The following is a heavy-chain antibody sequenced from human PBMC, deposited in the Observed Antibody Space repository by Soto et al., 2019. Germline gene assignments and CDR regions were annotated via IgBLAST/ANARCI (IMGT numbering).Heavy chain of an antibody. V-gene: IGHV4-39*02. D-gene: IGHD2-21*02. Sequence: SETLSLTCTVSGGSISSSSYYWGWIRQPPGKGLEWIGSIYYSGSTYYNPSLKSRFTISRDNAQNSVSLQMDSLRAEDTAVYYCAREETAWPLAYGLDVWGQGTTVTVSS. CDR3: AREETAWPLAYGLDV. CDR1: GGSISSSSYY. J-gene: IGHJ6*02. CDR2: IYYSGST.